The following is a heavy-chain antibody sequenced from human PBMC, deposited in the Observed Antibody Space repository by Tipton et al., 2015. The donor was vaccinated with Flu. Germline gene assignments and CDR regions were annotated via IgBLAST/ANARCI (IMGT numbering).Heavy chain of an antibody. CDR3: ARQVSTVAAIGPYNWFDL. V-gene: IGHV4-38-2*01. D-gene: IGHD5/OR15-5a*01. Sequence: LRLSCAVSGYSISSGYYWGWIRQPPGKGLEWIGSIYHNGNTNHNPSLKSRVTISADTSKNQVSLSLRSVTAADTAMYFCARQVSTVAAIGPYNWFDLWGQGILVTVSS. CDR1: GYSISSGYY. J-gene: IGHJ5*02. CDR2: IYHNGNT.